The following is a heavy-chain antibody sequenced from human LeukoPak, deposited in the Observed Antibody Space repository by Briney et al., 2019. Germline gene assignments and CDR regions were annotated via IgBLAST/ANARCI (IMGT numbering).Heavy chain of an antibody. CDR1: GFTFSSYA. D-gene: IGHD1-14*01. CDR3: VREETGGYFDY. CDR2: ISSNGGST. Sequence: GGSLRLSCSASGFTFSSYAMHWVRQAPGKGLEYVSAISSNGGSTYYADSVKGRFTISRDNSKNTLYLQMSSLRAEDTAVYYCVREETGGYFDYWGQGTLVTVSS. V-gene: IGHV3-64D*06. J-gene: IGHJ4*02.